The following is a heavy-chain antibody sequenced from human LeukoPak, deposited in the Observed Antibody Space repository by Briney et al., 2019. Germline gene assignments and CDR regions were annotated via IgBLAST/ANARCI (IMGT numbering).Heavy chain of an antibody. D-gene: IGHD3-10*01. CDR1: GFTVSSNY. CDR3: ARGGVMVRGVTSFGFDY. V-gene: IGHV3-66*01. J-gene: IGHJ4*02. CDR2: IYTGGST. Sequence: GGSLRLSCAASGFTVSSNYMSWVRQAPGKGLEWVSVIYTGGSTYYADSVKDRFTISRDNSKNTLYLQMNSLRDEDTAVYYCARGGVMVRGVTSFGFDYWGQGTLVTVSS.